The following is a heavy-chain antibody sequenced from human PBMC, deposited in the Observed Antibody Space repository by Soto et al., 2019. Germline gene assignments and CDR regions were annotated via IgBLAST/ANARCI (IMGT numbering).Heavy chain of an antibody. CDR3: ARAHYGSGSYYYYYMDV. V-gene: IGHV4-59*01. CDR1: GGSISSYY. D-gene: IGHD3-10*01. J-gene: IGHJ6*03. CDR2: IYYSGTT. Sequence: SETLSLTCTVSGGSISSYYWSWILQPPGKGLEWIGYIYYSGTTNYNSSLKSRVTISVDTSKNQFSLKLSSVTAADTAVYYCARAHYGSGSYYYYYMDVWGKGTTVTVSS.